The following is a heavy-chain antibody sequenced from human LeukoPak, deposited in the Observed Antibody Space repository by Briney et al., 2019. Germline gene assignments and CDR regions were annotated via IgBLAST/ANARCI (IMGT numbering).Heavy chain of an antibody. CDR3: ARNPSFYGGNSVFDY. CDR1: GGSISSYY. V-gene: IGHV4-59*12. CDR2: IYYSGST. Sequence: SETLSLTCTVSGGSISSYYWSWIRQPPGKGLEWIGYIYYSGSTNYNPSLKSRVTISVDTSKNQFSLKLSSVTAADTAVYYCARNPSFYGGNSVFDYWGQGTLVTVSS. D-gene: IGHD4-23*01. J-gene: IGHJ4*02.